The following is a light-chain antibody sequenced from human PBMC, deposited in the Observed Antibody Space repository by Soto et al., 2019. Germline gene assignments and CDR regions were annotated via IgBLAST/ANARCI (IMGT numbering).Light chain of an antibody. CDR3: MQGTHWPPDT. Sequence: DVVMTQSPLSLPVTLGQPASISCRSSQSLAYSDGNTYLNWFQQRPGQSTRRLIYKVSNRDSGVPDRFSGSGSGTDFTLKISRVEAEDVGVYYCMQGTHWPPDTFGKGTKLEIK. CDR2: KVS. J-gene: IGKJ2*01. CDR1: QSLAYSDGNTY. V-gene: IGKV2-30*01.